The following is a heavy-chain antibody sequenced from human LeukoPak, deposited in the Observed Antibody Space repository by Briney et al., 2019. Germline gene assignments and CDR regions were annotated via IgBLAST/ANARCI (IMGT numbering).Heavy chain of an antibody. D-gene: IGHD3-10*01. CDR3: ARGRHYYGSGSKNWFDP. V-gene: IGHV4-59*12. CDR2: IYYSGST. CDR1: GGSISSYY. Sequence: PSETLSLTCTVSGGSISSYYWSWVRQPPGKGLEWIGYIYYSGSTNYNPSLKSRVTISVDTSKNQFSLKLSSVTAADTAVYYCARGRHYYGSGSKNWFDPWGQGTLVTVSS. J-gene: IGHJ5*02.